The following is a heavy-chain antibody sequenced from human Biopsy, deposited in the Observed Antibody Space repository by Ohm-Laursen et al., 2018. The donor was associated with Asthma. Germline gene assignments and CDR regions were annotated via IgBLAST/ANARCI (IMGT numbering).Heavy chain of an antibody. CDR1: GAHFGSYN. J-gene: IGHJ4*02. V-gene: IGHV3-30-3*01. CDR2: ITFDGSTQ. CDR3: SRDTLGYYFDI. D-gene: IGHD6-13*01. Sequence: SLRLSCAASGAHFGSYNMHWARQAPGKGLEWVAVITFDGSTQHYGNSVKGRFTISRDNAKNMLSLQMNSLRSDDTAVYYCSRDTLGYYFDIWGPGTQVTVSS.